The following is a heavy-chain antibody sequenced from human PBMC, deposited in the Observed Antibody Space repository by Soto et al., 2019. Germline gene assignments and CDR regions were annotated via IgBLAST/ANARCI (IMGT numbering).Heavy chain of an antibody. CDR2: INPSNDKT. CDR3: ARARCINSSCYQEFGY. V-gene: IGHV1-18*01. J-gene: IGHJ4*02. CDR1: GYTFSNYG. D-gene: IGHD2-15*01. Sequence: QVTLVQSGAEVKKPGASVKVSCSTSGYTFSNYGLSWLRQAPGQGLEWMGWINPSNDKTNYVPSLQGRVTMTTDTSTSTVYMELRSLRSDDSAVYYCARARCINSSCYQEFGYWGQGTLVTVSS.